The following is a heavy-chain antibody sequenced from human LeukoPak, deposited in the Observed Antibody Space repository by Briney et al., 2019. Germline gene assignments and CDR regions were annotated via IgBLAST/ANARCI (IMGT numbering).Heavy chain of an antibody. D-gene: IGHD6-19*01. Sequence: ASVKVSCKASGYTFTNYGISWVRQAPGQGLEWMGWISAYNGNTNYAQKLQGRVTMTTDTSTSTAYMELRSLRSDDTAVYYCARDHFYSGYSSGRYGMDVWGQGTTVTVSS. J-gene: IGHJ6*02. CDR3: ARDHFYSGYSSGRYGMDV. CDR2: ISAYNGNT. V-gene: IGHV1-18*01. CDR1: GYTFTNYG.